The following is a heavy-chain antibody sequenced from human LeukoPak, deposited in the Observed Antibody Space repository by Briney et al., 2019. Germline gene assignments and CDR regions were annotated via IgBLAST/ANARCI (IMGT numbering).Heavy chain of an antibody. D-gene: IGHD4-23*01. CDR1: RFTFSNYA. V-gene: IGHV3-23*01. CDR2: IRDSAYRT. J-gene: IGHJ4*02. CDR3: AKSAYDYGGNSSPPIDY. Sequence: PGGSLRLSCAASRFTFSNYAMSWVRQAPGKGLEWVSSIRDSAYRTYYADSVKGRFTISRDNSKNTLYLQMNSLRAEDTAVYYCAKSAYDYGGNSSPPIDYWGQGTLVTVSS.